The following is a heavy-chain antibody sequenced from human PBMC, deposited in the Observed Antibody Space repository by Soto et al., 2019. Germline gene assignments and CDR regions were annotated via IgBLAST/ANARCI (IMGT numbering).Heavy chain of an antibody. Sequence: ASVKVSCKAIVYSFTSHYMHWVRQAPGQGLEWMGTIYPGGVNIGYAQKFKGRVTMTKDTSTSTVYMELNSLTSEDTAVYYCARVNYGGEYCYYGMDVWGQGTTVTVSS. J-gene: IGHJ6*02. D-gene: IGHD4-17*01. CDR1: VYSFTSHY. CDR3: ARVNYGGEYCYYGMDV. V-gene: IGHV1-46*01. CDR2: IYPGGVNI.